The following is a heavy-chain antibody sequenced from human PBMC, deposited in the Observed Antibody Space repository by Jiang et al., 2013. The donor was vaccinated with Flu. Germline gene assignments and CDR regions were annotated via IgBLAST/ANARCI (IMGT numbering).Heavy chain of an antibody. CDR2: ISAYNGNT. V-gene: IGHV1-18*01. D-gene: IGHD3-22*01. CDR1: YG. J-gene: IGHJ4*02. CDR3: AVQGAYYYDSRGFDY. Sequence: YGISWVRQAPGQGLEWMGWISAYNGNTNYAQKLQGRVTMTTDTSTSTAYMELRSLRSDDTAVYYCAVQGAYYYDSRGFDYWGQGTLVTVSS.